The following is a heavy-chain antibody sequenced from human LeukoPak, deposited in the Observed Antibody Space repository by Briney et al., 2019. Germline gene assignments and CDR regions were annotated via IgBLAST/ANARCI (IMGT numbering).Heavy chain of an antibody. CDR2: IYTSGST. CDR1: GGSFSGYY. J-gene: IGHJ5*02. V-gene: IGHV4-59*10. CDR3: ARDHSGGYSNYVDWFDP. Sequence: SETLSLTCAVYGGSFSGYYWSWIRQPAGKGLEWIGRIYTSGSTNYNPSLKSRVTMSVDTSKNQFSLKLSSVTAADAAVYYCARDHSGGYSNYVDWFDPWGQGTLVTVSS. D-gene: IGHD4-11*01.